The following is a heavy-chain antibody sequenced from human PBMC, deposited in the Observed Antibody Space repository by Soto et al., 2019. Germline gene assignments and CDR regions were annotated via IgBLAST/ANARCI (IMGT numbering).Heavy chain of an antibody. D-gene: IGHD5-12*01. V-gene: IGHV3-48*02. CDR3: ARVDGPTVETMFFDY. Sequence: GGSLRLSCAASGFTFSSYSMNWVRQAPGKGLEWVAYICPRGITTYYADSVKGRFTLSRDNAHNSLYLQMDSLRDDDTAVYYCARVDGPTVETMFFDYWGQGIPVTVSS. CDR2: ICPRGITT. CDR1: GFTFSSYS. J-gene: IGHJ4*02.